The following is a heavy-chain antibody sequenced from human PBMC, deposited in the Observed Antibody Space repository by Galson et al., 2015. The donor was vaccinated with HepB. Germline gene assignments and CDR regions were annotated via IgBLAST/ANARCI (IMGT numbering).Heavy chain of an antibody. CDR1: GYTFSSYD. CDR3: ARGHIGSCGTTSCYYFDY. V-gene: IGHV1-8*01. J-gene: IGHJ4*02. CDR2: MNPNSGNT. D-gene: IGHD2-2*01. Sequence: SVTVSCKASGYTFSSYDINWVRQATGQGLEWMGWMNPNSGNTGFAQKFQGRVTMTRNNSISTAYMELSSLRSEDTAVYYCARGHIGSCGTTSCYYFDYWGQGTLVTVSS.